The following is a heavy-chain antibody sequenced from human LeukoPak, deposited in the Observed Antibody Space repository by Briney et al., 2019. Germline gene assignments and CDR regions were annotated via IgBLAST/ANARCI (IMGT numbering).Heavy chain of an antibody. Sequence: SETLSLTCTVSGGSVSSGSYYWSWLRQPPGKGLEWIGYIYYSGSTNYNPSLKSRVTISVDTSRNQFSLKLSSVNAADTAMYYSARERYGDSVDYWGQGTLVTVSS. CDR3: ARERYGDSVDY. V-gene: IGHV4-61*01. CDR2: IYYSGST. D-gene: IGHD4-17*01. CDR1: GGSVSSGSYY. J-gene: IGHJ4*02.